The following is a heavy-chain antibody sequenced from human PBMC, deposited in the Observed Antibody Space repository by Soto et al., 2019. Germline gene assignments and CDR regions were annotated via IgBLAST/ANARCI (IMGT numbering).Heavy chain of an antibody. CDR3: ATDEGLRFLEAFDY. V-gene: IGHV1-24*01. J-gene: IGHJ4*02. CDR1: GYTLTELS. Sequence: ASVKVSCKVSGYTLTELSMHWVRQAPGKGLEWMGGFDPEDGETIYAQKFQGRVTMTEDTSTDTAYMELSSLRSEDTAVYYCATDEGLRFLEAFDYWGQGTLVTVYS. CDR2: FDPEDGET. D-gene: IGHD3-3*01.